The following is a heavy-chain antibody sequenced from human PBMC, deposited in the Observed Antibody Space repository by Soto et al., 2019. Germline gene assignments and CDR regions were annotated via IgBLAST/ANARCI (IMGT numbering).Heavy chain of an antibody. J-gene: IGHJ6*02. CDR1: GGTFSSYA. CDR3: AREYYYGSGTIPKYYYYGMDV. V-gene: IGHV1-69*06. D-gene: IGHD3-10*01. Sequence: GASVKVSCKASGGTFSSYAISWVRQAPGQGLEWMGGIIPIFGTANYAQKFQGRVTITADKSTSTAYMELSSLRSEDTAVYYCAREYYYGSGTIPKYYYYGMDVWGQGTTVTVSS. CDR2: IIPIFGTA.